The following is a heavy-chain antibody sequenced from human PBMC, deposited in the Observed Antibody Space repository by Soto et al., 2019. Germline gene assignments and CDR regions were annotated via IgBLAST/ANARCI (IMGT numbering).Heavy chain of an antibody. CDR3: AKGGGLRYFDWLGPYYYGSGSFPFDY. V-gene: IGHV3-11*01. Sequence: GGFLRLSCAASGFTFSDYYMSWIRQAPGKGLEWVSYISSSGSTIYYADCVKGRFTISRENSKNTLYLQMNSLRAEDTAVYYWAKGGGLRYFDWLGPYYYGSGSFPFDYWGQGTLVTVSS. CDR2: ISSSGSTI. CDR1: GFTFSDYY. D-gene: IGHD3-10*01. J-gene: IGHJ4*02.